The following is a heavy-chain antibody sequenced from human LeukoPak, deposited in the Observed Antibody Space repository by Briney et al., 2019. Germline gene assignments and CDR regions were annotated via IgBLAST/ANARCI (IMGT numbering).Heavy chain of an antibody. D-gene: IGHD2-15*01. CDR2: ISSSSSTI. CDR1: GFTFSSYS. V-gene: IGHV3-48*01. CDR3: AKEACSGGSCYFDY. Sequence: PGGSLRLSCAASGFTFSSYSMNWVRQAPGKGLEWVSYISSSSSTIYYADSVKGRFTISRDNAKNSLYLQMNSLRAEDTAVYYCAKEACSGGSCYFDYWGQGTLVTVSS. J-gene: IGHJ4*02.